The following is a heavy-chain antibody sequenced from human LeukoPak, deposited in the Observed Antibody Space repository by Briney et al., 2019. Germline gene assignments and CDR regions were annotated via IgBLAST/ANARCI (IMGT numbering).Heavy chain of an antibody. Sequence: GAAVKVSCTFTGYYMQWVRQAPGQRLEWMGWIQPVTGDTNYAQTFQGRVTMTRDTSSRTTYTELSRLTSGDTAVYYCASYGPGYKWLITWGQGTQVTVSS. V-gene: IGHV1-2*02. D-gene: IGHD5-18*01. CDR1: FTGYY. CDR3: ASYGPGYKWLIT. CDR2: IQPVTGDT. J-gene: IGHJ4*02.